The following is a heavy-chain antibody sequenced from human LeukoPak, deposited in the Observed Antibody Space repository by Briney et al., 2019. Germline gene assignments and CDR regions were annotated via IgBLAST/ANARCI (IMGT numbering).Heavy chain of an antibody. CDR2: IYYSGST. CDR1: GGSISSYY. J-gene: IGHJ4*02. Sequence: SETLSLTCTVSGGSISSYYWSWIRQPPGKGLEWIGYIYYSGSTNYNPSLKSRVTISVDTSKNQFSLKLSSVTAADTAVYYCARAAYYYDSSGYYYLFDYWGQGTLVTVSS. CDR3: ARAAYYYDSSGYYYLFDY. D-gene: IGHD3-22*01. V-gene: IGHV4-59*01.